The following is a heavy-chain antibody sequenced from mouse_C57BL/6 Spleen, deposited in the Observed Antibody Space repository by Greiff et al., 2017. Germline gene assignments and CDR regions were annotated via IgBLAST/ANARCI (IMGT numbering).Heavy chain of an antibody. CDR1: GYTFTSYW. CDR3: ARRVYYGNYDYAMDY. Sequence: QVQLQQPGAELVRPGTSVKLSCKASGYTFTSYWMHWVKQRPGQGLEWIGVIDPSDSYTNYNQKFKGKATLTVDTSSSPAYMQLSSLKSEDSAVYYCARRVYYGNYDYAMDYWGQGTSVTVSS. CDR2: IDPSDSYT. V-gene: IGHV1-59*01. D-gene: IGHD2-1*01. J-gene: IGHJ4*01.